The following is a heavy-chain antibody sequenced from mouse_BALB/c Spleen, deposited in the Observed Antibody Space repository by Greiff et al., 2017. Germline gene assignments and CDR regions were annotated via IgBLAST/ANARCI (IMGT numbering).Heavy chain of an antibody. Sequence: EVMLVESGGDLVKPGGSLKLSCAASGFTFSSYGMSWVRQTPDKRLEWVATISSGGSYTYYPDSVKGRFTISRDNAKNTLYLQMSSLKSEDTAMYYCARRPYYDAMDYWGQGTSVTVSS. J-gene: IGHJ4*01. CDR1: GFTFSSYG. CDR3: ARRPYYDAMDY. CDR2: ISSGGSYT. V-gene: IGHV5-6*02.